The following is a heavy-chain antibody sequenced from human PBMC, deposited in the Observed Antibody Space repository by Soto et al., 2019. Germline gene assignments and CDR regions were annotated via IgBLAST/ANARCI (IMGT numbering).Heavy chain of an antibody. CDR2: IYSGGST. J-gene: IGHJ4*02. CDR1: GFTVRSNY. CDR3: ARARSTAAGLFDY. V-gene: IGHV3-53*01. D-gene: IGHD6-13*01. Sequence: PGGSLRLSCAASGFTVRSNYMTWVRQAPGKGLEWVSAIYSGGSTYYADSVKGRFTISRDNSKNTLYLQMNSLRAEDTAVYYCARARSTAAGLFDYWGLGTLVTVSS.